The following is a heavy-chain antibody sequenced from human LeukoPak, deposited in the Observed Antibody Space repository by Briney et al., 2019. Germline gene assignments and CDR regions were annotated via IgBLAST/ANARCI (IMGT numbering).Heavy chain of an antibody. CDR2: IYPGDSYT. D-gene: IGHD3-10*01. CDR3: ARLRAVVRGVMRVGAFDI. CDR1: GYSFTSYW. J-gene: IGHJ3*02. V-gene: IGHV5-51*01. Sequence: GESLKISCKGSGYSFTSYWIGWVRQMPGKGLEWMGIIYPGDSYTRYSPSFQGQVTISADKSISTAYLQWSSLKASDTAMYYCARLRAVVRGVMRVGAFDIWGQGTMVTVSS.